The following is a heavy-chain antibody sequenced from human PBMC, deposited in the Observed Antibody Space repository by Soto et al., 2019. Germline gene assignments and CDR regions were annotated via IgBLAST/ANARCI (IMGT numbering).Heavy chain of an antibody. CDR3: AREGEPYSRGCRNCGAYAF. J-gene: IGHJ4*02. CDR2: IKQDGSET. CDR1: GFSFSSYW. V-gene: IGHV3-7*01. D-gene: IGHD6-19*01. Sequence: PGGSLRLSCAASGFSFSSYWMSWVRQAPGKGLEWVANIKQDGSETHYVQSVKGRFTISRDHAKNSLYLQLDSLRAEDTAVYYCAREGEPYSRGCRNCGAYAFWGQGNLVTVSS.